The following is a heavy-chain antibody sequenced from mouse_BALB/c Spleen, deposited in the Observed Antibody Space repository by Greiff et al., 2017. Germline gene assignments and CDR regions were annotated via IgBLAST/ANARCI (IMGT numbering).Heavy chain of an antibody. D-gene: IGHD3-3*01. CDR1: GYTFTSYW. Sequence: QVQLKQPGAELVRPGASVKLSCKASGYTFTSYWINWVKQRPGQGLEWIGNIYPSDSYTNYNQKFKDKATLTVDKSSSTAYMQLSSPTSEDSAVYYCTRGLGWFAYWGQGTLVTVSA. V-gene: IGHV1-69*02. J-gene: IGHJ3*01. CDR3: TRGLGWFAY. CDR2: IYPSDSYT.